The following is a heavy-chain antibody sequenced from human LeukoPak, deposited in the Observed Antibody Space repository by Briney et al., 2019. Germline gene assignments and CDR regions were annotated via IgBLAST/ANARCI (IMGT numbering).Heavy chain of an antibody. CDR3: AREDSGSSGYVFDP. CDR1: GGSISSYY. CDR2: IYYSGNT. D-gene: IGHD3-22*01. J-gene: IGHJ5*02. Sequence: SETLSLTCTVSGGSISSYYWSWIRQPPGKGLEWIGYIYYSGNTNYNPSLKSRVTISADTSKNQFSLKLSSVTAADTAVYYCAREDSGSSGYVFDPWGQGTLVTVSS. V-gene: IGHV4-59*01.